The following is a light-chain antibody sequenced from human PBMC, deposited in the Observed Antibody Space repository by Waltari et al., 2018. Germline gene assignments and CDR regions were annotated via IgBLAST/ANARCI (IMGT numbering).Light chain of an antibody. CDR3: QQYHESPPIT. J-gene: IGKJ3*01. CDR2: GAS. Sequence: EIVMTQSPATLSVSPGERGTIACRASQSISSQLAWYQQKPGQAPRLLIYGASTRATGIPARFSGSGSGTEFTLTISSLQSEDFAVYFCQQYHESPPITFGPGTKVDIK. V-gene: IGKV3-15*01. CDR1: QSISSQ.